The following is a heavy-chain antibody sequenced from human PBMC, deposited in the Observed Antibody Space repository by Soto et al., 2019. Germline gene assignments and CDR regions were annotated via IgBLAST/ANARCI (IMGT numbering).Heavy chain of an antibody. J-gene: IGHJ4*02. CDR1: EFTFSSYT. CDR3: AKKYSGGWSFDY. CDR2: ISGSGGST. D-gene: IGHD6-19*01. Sequence: GGSLRLSCAASEFTFSSYTMSWVRQVPGKGLEWVSAISGSGGSTYYADSVEGRFTISRDNSKNTLYLQMNSLRAEDTAVYYCAKKYSGGWSFDYWGQGTLVTVSS. V-gene: IGHV3-23*01.